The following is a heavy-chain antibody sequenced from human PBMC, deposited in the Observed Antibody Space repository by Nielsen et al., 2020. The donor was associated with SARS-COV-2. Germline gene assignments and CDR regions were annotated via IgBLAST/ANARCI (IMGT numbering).Heavy chain of an antibody. J-gene: IGHJ6*02. CDR1: GFTFDDYG. CDR2: INCNGGST. CDR3: ARDAPLYGSSWYDYYYGMDV. Sequence: GASLKISCAASGFTFDDYGMSWVRQAPGKGLGWVSGINCNGGSTGDADSVKGRFTISRDNAKNSLYLQMNSLRAEDTALYHCARDAPLYGSSWYDYYYGMDVWGQGTTVTVSS. V-gene: IGHV3-20*01. D-gene: IGHD6-13*01.